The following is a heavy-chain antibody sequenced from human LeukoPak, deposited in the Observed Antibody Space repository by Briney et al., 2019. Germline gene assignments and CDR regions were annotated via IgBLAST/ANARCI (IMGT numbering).Heavy chain of an antibody. CDR2: IYYNGST. J-gene: IGHJ3*02. CDR3: ASLIVVVPAAIPRDAFDI. CDR1: GGSISSGDYY. D-gene: IGHD2-2*01. V-gene: IGHV4-30-4*08. Sequence: SETLSLTCTVSGGSISSGDYYWSWIRQPPGKGLEWIGYIYYNGSTYYNPSLKSRVTISVDTSKNQFSLKLSSVTAADTAVYYCASLIVVVPAAIPRDAFDIWGQGTMVTVSS.